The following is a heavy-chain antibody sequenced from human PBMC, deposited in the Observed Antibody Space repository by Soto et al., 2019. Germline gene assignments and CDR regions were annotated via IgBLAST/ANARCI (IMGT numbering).Heavy chain of an antibody. CDR1: GFSFSSYA. Sequence: GGSLRLSCAASGFSFSSYAMSWVRQAPGKGLEWVSAISGSGGSTYYADSVKGRFTISRDNSKNTLYLQMNSLRAEDTAVYYCAKDLTWDSISYFDYWGQGTLVTVSS. D-gene: IGHD1-26*01. CDR3: AKDLTWDSISYFDY. J-gene: IGHJ4*02. V-gene: IGHV3-23*01. CDR2: ISGSGGST.